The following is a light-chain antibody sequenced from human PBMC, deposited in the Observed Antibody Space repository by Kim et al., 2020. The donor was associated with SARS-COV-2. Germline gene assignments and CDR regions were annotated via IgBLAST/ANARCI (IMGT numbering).Light chain of an antibody. V-gene: IGLV3-19*01. CDR1: SLRSYY. J-gene: IGLJ2*01. CDR2: GKN. CDR3: NSRDSNDNVV. Sequence: SSELTQDPAVSVALGQTVRITCQGDSLRSYYATWYPQKPGQATILVIYGKNNRPSGIPDRSSGSSSGNTASLTITGTQAGDEADYYCNSRDSNDNVVFGG.